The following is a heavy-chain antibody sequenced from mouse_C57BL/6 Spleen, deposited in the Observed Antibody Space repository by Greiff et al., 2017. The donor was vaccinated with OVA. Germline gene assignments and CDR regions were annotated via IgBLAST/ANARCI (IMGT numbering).Heavy chain of an antibody. J-gene: IGHJ1*03. D-gene: IGHD4-1*01. Sequence: DVKLVESGGGLVKPGGSLKLSCAASGFTFSDYGMHWVRQAPEKGLEWVAYISSGSSTIYYADTVKGRFTISRDNAKNTLFLQMTRLRSEDTAMYYCARNWDWYFDVWGTGTTVTVSS. CDR2: ISSGSSTI. CDR3: ARNWDWYFDV. V-gene: IGHV5-17*01. CDR1: GFTFSDYG.